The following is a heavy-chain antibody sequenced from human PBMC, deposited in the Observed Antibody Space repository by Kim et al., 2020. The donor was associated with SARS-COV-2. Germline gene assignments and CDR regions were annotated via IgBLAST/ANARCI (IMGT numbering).Heavy chain of an antibody. CDR3: ARPLRDSSSWYDWFDP. V-gene: IGHV4-39*01. CDR2: IYYSGST. Sequence: SETLSLTCTVSGGSISSSSYYWGWIRQPPGKGLEWIGSIYYSGSTYYNPSLKSRVTISVDTSKNQFSLKLSSVTAADTAVYYCARPLRDSSSWYDWFDPWGQGTLVTVSS. D-gene: IGHD6-13*01. J-gene: IGHJ5*02. CDR1: GGSISSSSYY.